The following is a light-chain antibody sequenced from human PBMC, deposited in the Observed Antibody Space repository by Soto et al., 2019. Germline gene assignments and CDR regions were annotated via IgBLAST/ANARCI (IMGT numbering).Light chain of an antibody. V-gene: IGLV2-14*01. CDR2: DVN. Sequence: QSVLTQPASVSGSPGQSITISCTGTSSDVGGYDFVSWYQHHPGKAPKLMIYDVNNRPSGLSDRFSGSKSGNTASLTISGLQTEDEADYYCSSYTSSHTRVFGTGTMLTVL. CDR3: SSYTSSHTRV. CDR1: SSDVGGYDF. J-gene: IGLJ1*01.